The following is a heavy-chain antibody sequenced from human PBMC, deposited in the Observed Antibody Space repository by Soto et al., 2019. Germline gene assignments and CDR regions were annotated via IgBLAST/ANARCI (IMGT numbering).Heavy chain of an antibody. D-gene: IGHD1-26*01. J-gene: IGHJ5*02. CDR2: VRGDNGHT. CDR3: ARDVVYFRSGICYGEWCDR. V-gene: IGHV1-18*01. CDR1: GYTFTTHG. Sequence: QVQLVQSGAEVKKPGASVKVSCKASGYTFTTHGISWVRQVPGQGLEWMGWVRGDNGHTNYAQSLQGRVTMTTDTSTNTSYLGLRRLRSDDSAVYCCARDVVYFRSGICYGEWCDRWGQGNRVTVSS.